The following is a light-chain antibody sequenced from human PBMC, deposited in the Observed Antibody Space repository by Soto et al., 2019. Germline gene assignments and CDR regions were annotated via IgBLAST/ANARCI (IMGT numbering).Light chain of an antibody. CDR1: QSVPSN. V-gene: IGKV3-15*01. CDR3: QQYKNWLALT. CDR2: GVS. Sequence: EIVMTQTTATLSVSAGEGATLSCRSSQSVPSNLAWYQQKPGQAPRLLIYGVSTRATGVPARFSGSGSGTEFTLTISSLQSEDSAVYYRQQYKNWLALTFGGGTNVDI. J-gene: IGKJ4*01.